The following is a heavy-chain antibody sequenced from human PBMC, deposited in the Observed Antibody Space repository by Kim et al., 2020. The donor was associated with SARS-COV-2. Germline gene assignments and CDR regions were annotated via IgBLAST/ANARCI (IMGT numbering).Heavy chain of an antibody. J-gene: IGHJ4*02. CDR2: TDNSGST. Sequence: SETLSLTCTVSGGSINSYYWSWIRQPPGKGLEWIGHTDNSGSTKYNPSLMSRVTISVDTSKNQFSLKLTSVTAADTAVYYCARFRLGSGSSDYWGQGTLV. V-gene: IGHV4-59*08. CDR3: ARFRLGSGSSDY. D-gene: IGHD3-10*01. CDR1: GGSINSYY.